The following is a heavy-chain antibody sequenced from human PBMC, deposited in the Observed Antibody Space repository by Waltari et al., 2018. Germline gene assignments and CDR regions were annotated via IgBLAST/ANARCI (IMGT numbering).Heavy chain of an antibody. Sequence: QVQLQESVPGLVKPSETLSLTCTVSGGSISSYYWSWIRQPAGKGLEWIGRIYTSGSTNYNPSLKSRVTMSVDTSKNQFSLKLSSVTAADTAVYYCARDLGYCSGGSCFFAFDYWGQGTLVTVSS. CDR1: GGSISSYY. D-gene: IGHD2-15*01. V-gene: IGHV4-4*07. CDR2: IYTSGST. J-gene: IGHJ4*02. CDR3: ARDLGYCSGGSCFFAFDY.